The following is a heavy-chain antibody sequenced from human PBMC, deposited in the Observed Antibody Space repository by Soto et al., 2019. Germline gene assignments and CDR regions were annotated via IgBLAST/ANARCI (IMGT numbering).Heavy chain of an antibody. V-gene: IGHV1-18*01. D-gene: IGHD6-13*01. CDR2: ISTYNGNT. J-gene: IGHJ6*02. CDR3: AGGQQQLVAYGMDV. CDR1: GYTFTSYG. Sequence: GASVKVSCKASGYTFTSYGISWGRQAPGQGLEWMGWISTYNGNTNYAQKLQGRVTMTTDTSTSTAYMELRSLRSDDTAVYYCAGGQQQLVAYGMDVWGQGTTVTVSS.